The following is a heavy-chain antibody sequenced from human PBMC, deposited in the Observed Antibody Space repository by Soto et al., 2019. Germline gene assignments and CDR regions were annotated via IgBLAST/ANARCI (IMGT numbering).Heavy chain of an antibody. CDR3: ARGKTTGTKSKGFDV. Sequence: GWSLRLSCAASGFNFSKNAMHWVRQAPGKGLEWVAVVSYDGGNKYYADFVKGRFTLSRDNSKGTLYLEMDSLITEDTAVYYCARGKTTGTKSKGFDVWGRGTLVTVSS. CDR2: VSYDGGNK. D-gene: IGHD1-7*01. CDR1: GFNFSKNA. V-gene: IGHV3-30-3*01. J-gene: IGHJ5*02.